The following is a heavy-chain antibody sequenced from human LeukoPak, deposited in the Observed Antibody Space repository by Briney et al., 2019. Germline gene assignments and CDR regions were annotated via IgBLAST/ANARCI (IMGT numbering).Heavy chain of an antibody. Sequence: PGGSLRLSCVASGFTYSHNGMHWVRQAPGKGLEWVAFIQYDGNTIFYADSVKGRFTISRDNSKNTLYLQMNSLRTDDTAVYYCAKDLSLAAAGTAIDYWGQGTLVTVSS. V-gene: IGHV3-30*02. CDR1: GFTYSHNG. D-gene: IGHD6-13*01. CDR2: IQYDGNTI. CDR3: AKDLSLAAAGTAIDY. J-gene: IGHJ4*02.